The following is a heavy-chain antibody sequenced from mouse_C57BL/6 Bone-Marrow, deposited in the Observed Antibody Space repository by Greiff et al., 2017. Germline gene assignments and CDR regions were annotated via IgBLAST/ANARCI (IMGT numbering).Heavy chain of an antibody. CDR1: GYTFTEYT. D-gene: IGHD1-1*01. V-gene: IGHV1-62-2*01. CDR2: FYPGSGSI. Sequence: VKLMESGAELVKPGASVKLSCKASGYTFTEYTIHWVKQRSGQGLEWIGWFYPGSGSIKYNEKFKDKATLTADKSSSTVYMEISRLTSEDSAVYFCARHGTTVWYFDYWGQGTTLTVSS. J-gene: IGHJ2*01. CDR3: ARHGTTVWYFDY.